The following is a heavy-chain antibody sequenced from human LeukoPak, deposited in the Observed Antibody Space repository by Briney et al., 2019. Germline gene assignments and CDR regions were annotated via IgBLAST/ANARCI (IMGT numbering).Heavy chain of an antibody. V-gene: IGHV1-2*02. D-gene: IGHD3-16*01. J-gene: IGHJ4*02. CDR1: GYTFTGYY. CDR3: ARSREGGRYGGYFDY. CDR2: INPNSGGT. Sequence: ASVKVSCKASGYTFTGYYMHWVRQAPGQGLEWMGWINPNSGGTNYAQKFQGRVTMTRDTSISTAYMELSRLRSDDTAVYYCARSREGGRYGGYFDYWGQGTLVTVSS.